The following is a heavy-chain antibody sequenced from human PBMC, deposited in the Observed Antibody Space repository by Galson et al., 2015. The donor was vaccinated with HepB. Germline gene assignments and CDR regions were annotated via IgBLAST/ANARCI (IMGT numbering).Heavy chain of an antibody. V-gene: IGHV3-21*01. CDR2: ISSSSSYI. CDR3: AREPGYSSSWYGGGDDY. J-gene: IGHJ4*02. CDR1: GFTFSSYS. D-gene: IGHD6-13*01. Sequence: SLRLSCAASGFTFSSYSMNWVRQAPGKGLEWVSSISSSSSYIYYADSVKGRFTISRDNAKNSLYLQMNSLRAEDTAVYYCAREPGYSSSWYGGGDDYWGQGTLVTVSS.